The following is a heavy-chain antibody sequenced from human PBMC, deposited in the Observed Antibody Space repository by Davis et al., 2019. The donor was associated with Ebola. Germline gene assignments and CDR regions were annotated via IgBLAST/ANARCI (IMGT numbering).Heavy chain of an antibody. CDR2: IYYSGST. CDR3: ARTVLQGWFDP. Sequence: MPSETLSLTCTVSGGSISSSYWSWIRQPPGKGLEWIGYIYYSGSTNYNPSLKSRVTISVDTSKNQFSLKLSSVTAADTAVYYCARTVLQGWFDPWGQGTLVTVSS. V-gene: IGHV4-59*01. CDR1: GGSISSSY. D-gene: IGHD2/OR15-2a*01. J-gene: IGHJ5*02.